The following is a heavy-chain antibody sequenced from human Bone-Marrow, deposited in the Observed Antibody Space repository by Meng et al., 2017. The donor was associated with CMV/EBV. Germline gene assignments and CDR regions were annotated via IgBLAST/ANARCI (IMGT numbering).Heavy chain of an antibody. CDR2: IKQDGSEK. D-gene: IGHD3-3*01. V-gene: IGHV3-7*01. CDR1: GFTFSSYW. Sequence: GESLKISCAASGFTFSSYWMSWVRQAPGKGLEWVANIKQDGSEKYYVDSVKGRFTISRDNAKNSLYLQMNSLRAEDTAVYYCARIYYDFWSGYHALTADYWGHGTLVTVSS. J-gene: IGHJ4*01. CDR3: ARIYYDFWSGYHALTADY.